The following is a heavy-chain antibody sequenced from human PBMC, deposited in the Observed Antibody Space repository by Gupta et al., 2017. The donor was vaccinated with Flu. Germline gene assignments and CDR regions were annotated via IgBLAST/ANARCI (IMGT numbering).Heavy chain of an antibody. Sequence: QVQLVESGGGVVQPGTSLRLSCAASIFTFSRYGMHWVRQAPGKGLEWVAVIWSDGSAKYYSDSVRGRFTISRDNSKNTLYLQMNSLRVEDTAVYYCARDGNGESWVNYYYYYMDVWGKGTTVAVSS. D-gene: IGHD4-17*01. J-gene: IGHJ6*03. CDR3: ARDGNGESWVNYYYYYMDV. V-gene: IGHV3-33*01. CDR1: IFTFSRYG. CDR2: IWSDGSAK.